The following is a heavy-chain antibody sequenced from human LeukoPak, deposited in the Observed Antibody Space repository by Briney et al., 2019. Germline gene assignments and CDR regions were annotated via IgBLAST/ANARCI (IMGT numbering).Heavy chain of an antibody. CDR2: ISSDGNTK. CDR1: GFTFSGYG. J-gene: IGHJ5*02. D-gene: IGHD3-10*01. V-gene: IGHV3-30*03. Sequence: GGSLRLSCAASGFTFSGYGMHWVRQAPGKGLEWVAVISSDGNTKYYADSVKGRFTISRDNAKNSLYLQMNSLRAEDTAVYYCASGRDIWFGELLQTNWFDPWGQGTLVTVSS. CDR3: ASGRDIWFGELLQTNWFDP.